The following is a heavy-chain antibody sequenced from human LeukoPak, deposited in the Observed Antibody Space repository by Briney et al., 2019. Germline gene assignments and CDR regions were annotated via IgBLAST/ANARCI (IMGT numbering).Heavy chain of an antibody. J-gene: IGHJ4*02. CDR1: GFTFSSYG. CDR3: ARDATLYDSSGYYFDY. V-gene: IGHV3-30*03. Sequence: PGRSLRLSCAASGFTFSSYGMHWVRQAPGKGLEWVAVISYDGSNKYYADSVKGRFTISRDNSKNTLYLQMNSLRAEDTAVYYCARDATLYDSSGYYFDYWGQGTLVTVSS. D-gene: IGHD3-22*01. CDR2: ISYDGSNK.